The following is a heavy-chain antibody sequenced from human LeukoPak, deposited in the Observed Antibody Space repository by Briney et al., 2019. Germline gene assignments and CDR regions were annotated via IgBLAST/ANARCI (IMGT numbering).Heavy chain of an antibody. CDR3: ARARNNYDESGYSALDH. CDR1: EFTFTTYG. D-gene: IGHD3-3*01. Sequence: PGGSLRLSCAASEFTFTTYGMHWVRQAPGKGLEWVASLWYNGINKYYADSVKGRFTISRDNSKNTLYLQMNTLRAEDTAMFYCARARNNYDESGYSALDHWGQGTLVTVSS. J-gene: IGHJ4*02. V-gene: IGHV3-33*01. CDR2: LWYNGINK.